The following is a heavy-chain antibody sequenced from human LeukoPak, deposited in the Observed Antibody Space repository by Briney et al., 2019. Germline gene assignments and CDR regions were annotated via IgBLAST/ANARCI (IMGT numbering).Heavy chain of an antibody. Sequence: NPSETLSLTCTVSGGSISSYYWSWIRQPPGKGLEWIGYIYYSGSTNYNPSLKSRVTISVDTSKNQFSLKLSSVTAADTAVYYRARGLPNDDAFDIWGQGTMVTVSS. CDR1: GGSISSYY. V-gene: IGHV4-59*01. D-gene: IGHD2-2*01. J-gene: IGHJ3*02. CDR3: ARGLPNDDAFDI. CDR2: IYYSGST.